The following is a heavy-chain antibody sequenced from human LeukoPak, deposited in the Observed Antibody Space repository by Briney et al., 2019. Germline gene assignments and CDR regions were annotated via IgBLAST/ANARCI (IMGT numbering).Heavy chain of an antibody. CDR2: IIPILGIA. D-gene: IGHD5-12*01. Sequence: ASVKVSCKASGGTFSSYAISWVRQAPGQGLEWMGRIIPILGIANYAQKFQGRVTITADKSTSTAYMELSSLRSEDTAVYCCARDLESGYSGYDHVGGGYWGQGTLVTVSS. J-gene: IGHJ4*02. CDR3: ARDLESGYSGYDHVGGGY. CDR1: GGTFSSYA. V-gene: IGHV1-69*04.